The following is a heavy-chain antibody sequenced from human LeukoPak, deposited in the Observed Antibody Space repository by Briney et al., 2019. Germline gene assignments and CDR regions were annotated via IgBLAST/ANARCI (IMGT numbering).Heavy chain of an antibody. CDR2: IYTSGST. J-gene: IGHJ3*02. CDR1: GGSINNYY. Sequence: SVTLSLTCTVSGGSINNYYWSWIRQPPGKGLEWIGYIYTSGSTNYNPSLKSRVTISVDTSKNQFSLKLSSVTAADTAVYYCARHRMGATYDASDIWGQGTMVNVSS. D-gene: IGHD1-26*01. CDR3: ARHRMGATYDASDI. V-gene: IGHV4-4*09.